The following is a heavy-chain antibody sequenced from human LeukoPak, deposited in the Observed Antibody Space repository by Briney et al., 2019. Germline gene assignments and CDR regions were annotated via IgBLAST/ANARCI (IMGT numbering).Heavy chain of an antibody. D-gene: IGHD3-10*01. Sequence: SETLSLTCTVSGDSISSGDYYWSWIRQPAGKGLEWIGRISSSGSTNYNPSLKSRVTISVDTSKNQSSLKLSSVTAADTAVYYCARRRVRGVISRQPYYFDYWGQGTLVTVSS. CDR2: ISSSGST. V-gene: IGHV4-61*02. CDR1: GDSISSGDYY. J-gene: IGHJ4*02. CDR3: ARRRVRGVISRQPYYFDY.